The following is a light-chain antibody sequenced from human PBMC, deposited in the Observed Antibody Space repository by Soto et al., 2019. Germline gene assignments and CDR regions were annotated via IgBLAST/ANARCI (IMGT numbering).Light chain of an antibody. CDR3: QQDNSYWT. V-gene: IGKV1-5*01. J-gene: IGKJ1*01. Sequence: DIQMTQSPSTLSASVGDRVTITCRASQSISSWLAWYQQKPGKAPKLLIYDASSLESGVPSRFSGSGPGTEVTLTISSLQADDFATYYCQQDNSYWTFGQGTKVEIK. CDR1: QSISSW. CDR2: DAS.